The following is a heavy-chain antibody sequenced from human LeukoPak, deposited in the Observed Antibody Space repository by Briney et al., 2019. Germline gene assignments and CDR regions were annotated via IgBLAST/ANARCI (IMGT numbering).Heavy chain of an antibody. CDR3: ARDPPPMVRGVELDY. Sequence: GASVKVSCKASGYTFTGYYMHWVRQAPGQGLEWMGWINPNTGATNYAQKFQGRVTMTRDTSISTAYMELIRLTSDDTAVYYCARDPPPMVRGVELDYWGQGTLVTVSS. V-gene: IGHV1-2*02. D-gene: IGHD3-10*01. J-gene: IGHJ4*02. CDR2: INPNTGAT. CDR1: GYTFTGYY.